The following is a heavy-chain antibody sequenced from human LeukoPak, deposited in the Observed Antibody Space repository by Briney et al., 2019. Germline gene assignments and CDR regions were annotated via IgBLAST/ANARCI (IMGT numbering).Heavy chain of an antibody. J-gene: IGHJ4*02. D-gene: IGHD1-26*01. V-gene: IGHV3-23*01. Sequence: GGSLRLSCAASGFTFSSYGMSWVRQAPGKGLEWVSAFSGSGGSTYYADSVKGRFTISRDNSKNTLYLQMNSLRAEDTAVYYCARGGSYSHFDYWGQGTRVTVSS. CDR2: FSGSGGST. CDR1: GFTFSSYG. CDR3: ARGGSYSHFDY.